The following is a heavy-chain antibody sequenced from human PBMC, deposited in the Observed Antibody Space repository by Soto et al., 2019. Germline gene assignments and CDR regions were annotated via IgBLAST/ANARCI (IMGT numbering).Heavy chain of an antibody. CDR2: IDWDDDK. D-gene: IGHD3-22*01. CDR1: GFLIITSAMC. Sequence: TFSGFLIITSAMCVSCVREPPGKDLEWLALIDWDDDKYYRRSLKTRLTISKDTSKNQVVLTMPNMDPVATATYYCARIERSSAYERMGYFDFWGQGTLVTVSS. V-gene: IGHV2-70*18. J-gene: IGHJ4*02. CDR3: ARIERSSAYERMGYFDF.